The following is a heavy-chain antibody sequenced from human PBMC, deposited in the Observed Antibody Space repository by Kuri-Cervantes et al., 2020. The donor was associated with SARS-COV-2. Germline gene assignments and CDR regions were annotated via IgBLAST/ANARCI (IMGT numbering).Heavy chain of an antibody. D-gene: IGHD4-23*01. CDR3: AKDWSLGGNFRYYFDY. Sequence: LSLTCAASGFTFSSYGMHWVRQAPGKGLEWVAVISYDGSNEYYADSVKGRFTISRDNSKNTLYLQMNSLRAEDTAVYYCAKDWSLGGNFRYYFDYWGQGTLVTVSS. J-gene: IGHJ4*02. CDR2: ISYDGSNE. V-gene: IGHV3-30*18. CDR1: GFTFSSYG.